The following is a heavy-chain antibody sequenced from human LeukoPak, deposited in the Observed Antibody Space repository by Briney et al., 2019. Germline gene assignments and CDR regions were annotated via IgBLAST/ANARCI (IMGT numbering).Heavy chain of an antibody. CDR1: GFTFSSYS. J-gene: IGHJ4*02. Sequence: GGSLRLSCAASGFTFSSYSMHWVRQAPGKGLEWVAVICYDGSIIYYAASVKGRFTISRDNSKNTLYLQMDRLRAEDTAVYYCARAEYCSGGSCYGSDYWGQGTLVCVSS. CDR2: ICYDGSII. D-gene: IGHD2-15*01. CDR3: ARAEYCSGGSCYGSDY. V-gene: IGHV3-33*01.